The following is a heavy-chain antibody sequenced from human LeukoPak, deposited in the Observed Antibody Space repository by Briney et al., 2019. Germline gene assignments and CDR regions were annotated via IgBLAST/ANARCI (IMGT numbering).Heavy chain of an antibody. CDR3: ARSPIAAAGIYYFDY. V-gene: IGHV4-39*07. CDR2: INSYGNT. CDR1: GGSINSNSYY. D-gene: IGHD6-13*01. J-gene: IGHJ4*02. Sequence: PSETLSLTCTVSGGSINSNSYYWGWIRQPPGKGLEWIANINSYGNTHYNASLRSRVTLSVDTSKNQFSLKLSSVTAADTAVYYCARSPIAAAGIYYFDYWGQGTLVTVSS.